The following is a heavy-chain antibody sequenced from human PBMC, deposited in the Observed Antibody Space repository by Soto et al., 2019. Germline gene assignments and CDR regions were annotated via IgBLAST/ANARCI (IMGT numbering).Heavy chain of an antibody. CDR2: IVVGSGNT. CDR3: AADKDYYGSASHPNSYYYYGMDV. V-gene: IGHV1-58*01. CDR1: GFTFTRSA. J-gene: IGHJ6*02. Sequence: HTQLVQSGPEVKKPGTSVKVSCKASGFTFTRSAVQWVRQARGQRLEWIGWIVVGSGNTNYAQKFQERLTITRDMSASTAYMELSSLRSEDTAVYYCAADKDYYGSASHPNSYYYYGMDVWGQRTTVTVSS. D-gene: IGHD3-10*01.